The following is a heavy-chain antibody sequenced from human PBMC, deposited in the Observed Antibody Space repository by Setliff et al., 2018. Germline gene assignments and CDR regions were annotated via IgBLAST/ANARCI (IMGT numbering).Heavy chain of an antibody. V-gene: IGHV4-61*02. CDR2: IYTSGNT. J-gene: IGHJ4*02. Sequence: SETLSFTCTVSGGSISSGSYYWNWIRQPAGKGLEWIGRIYTSGNTNYNPSLKSRVTISVDTSKNQFSLKLSSVTAADTAVYYCARGGGGKPFDYWGQGTLVTVSS. D-gene: IGHD2-15*01. CDR3: ARGGGGKPFDY. CDR1: GGSISSGSYY.